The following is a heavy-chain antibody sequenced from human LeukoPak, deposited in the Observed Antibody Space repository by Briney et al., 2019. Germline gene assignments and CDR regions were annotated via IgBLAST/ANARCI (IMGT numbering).Heavy chain of an antibody. V-gene: IGHV4-59*08. CDR2: IYYSGST. CDR1: GGSISSYY. CDR3: ARSGAASPHIAAAGPADDAFDI. D-gene: IGHD6-13*01. Sequence: SETLSLTCTVSGGSISSYYWSWIRQPPGKGLEWIGYIYYSGSTNYNPSLKSRVTISVDTSKNQFSLKLSSVTAADTAVYYCARSGAASPHIAAAGPADDAFDIWGQGTMVTVSS. J-gene: IGHJ3*02.